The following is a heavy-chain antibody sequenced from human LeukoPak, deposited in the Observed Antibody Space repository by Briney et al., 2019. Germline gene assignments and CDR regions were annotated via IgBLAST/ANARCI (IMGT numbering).Heavy chain of an antibody. Sequence: PGGSLRLSCAASGFTFSSYTMNWVRQAPGKGLEWVSSISSSGTYRYYTDSVKGRLTISRDNAKNSLYLQMNSLRAEDTAVYYCARDMVYSSSAFDYWGQGTLVTVSS. CDR3: ARDMVYSSSAFDY. CDR2: ISSSGTYR. CDR1: GFTFSSYT. J-gene: IGHJ4*02. D-gene: IGHD6-13*01. V-gene: IGHV3-21*01.